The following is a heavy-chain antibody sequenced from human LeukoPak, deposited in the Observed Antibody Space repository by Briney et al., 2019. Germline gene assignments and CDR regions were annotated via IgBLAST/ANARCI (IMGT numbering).Heavy chain of an antibody. CDR1: GGSINNYY. D-gene: IGHD1-26*01. CDR3: ARHLSRSYFDAVYFQD. CDR2: IHYSGNT. J-gene: IGHJ1*01. V-gene: IGHV4-59*08. Sequence: SETLSLTCTVSGGSINNYYWSWIRQPPGKGLEWIGYIHYSGNTNYNPSLKSRVTISVDTSKNQFSLKLSSVTAADTAVYYCARHLSRSYFDAVYFQDWGQGTLVTVSS.